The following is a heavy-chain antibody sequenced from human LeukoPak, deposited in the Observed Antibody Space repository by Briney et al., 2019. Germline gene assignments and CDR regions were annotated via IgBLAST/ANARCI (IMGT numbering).Heavy chain of an antibody. CDR2: IYYSGST. Sequence: SETLSLTCTVSGGSISSYYWNWIRQPPGKGLEWTGNIYYSGSTNYNPSLNSRVTISVDTSKNQFSLKLSSVTAADTALYYCARLLPSQSDAFDIWGQGTMVTASS. CDR3: ARLLPSQSDAFDI. J-gene: IGHJ3*02. D-gene: IGHD2-15*01. CDR1: GGSISSYY. V-gene: IGHV4-59*01.